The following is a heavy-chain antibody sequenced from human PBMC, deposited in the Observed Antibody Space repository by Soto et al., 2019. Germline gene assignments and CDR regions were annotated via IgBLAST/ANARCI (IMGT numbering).Heavy chain of an antibody. CDR2: TSGSGDTT. Sequence: PGGSLRLSCEASGFTFTSYAMSWVRQAPGKGLEWVSATSGSGDTTYYADSVKGRFTISRDNSEKRLYLQMNSLRAEDTAVYYCAKMVHGAYVSYFDSWGQGTLVTVSS. D-gene: IGHD5-12*01. CDR1: GFTFTSYA. CDR3: AKMVHGAYVSYFDS. J-gene: IGHJ4*02. V-gene: IGHV3-23*01.